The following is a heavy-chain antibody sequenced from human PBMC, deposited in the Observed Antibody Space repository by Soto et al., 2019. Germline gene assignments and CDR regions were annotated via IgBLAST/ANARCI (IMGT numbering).Heavy chain of an antibody. D-gene: IGHD1-26*01. J-gene: IGHJ4*02. V-gene: IGHV1-69*02. Sequence: SVKVSCKASVGTFSIYTIIWVRQAPGQGLEWMGRIIPILGIANYAQKFQGRVTITADKSTSTAYMELSSLRSEDTAVYYCATIVGATRRVYWGQGTLVTVSS. CDR3: ATIVGATRRVY. CDR2: IIPILGIA. CDR1: VGTFSIYT.